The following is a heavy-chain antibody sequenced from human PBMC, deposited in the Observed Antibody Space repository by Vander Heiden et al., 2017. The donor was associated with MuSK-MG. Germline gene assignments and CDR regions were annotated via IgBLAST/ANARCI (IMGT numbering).Heavy chain of an antibody. CDR2: VHSSGST. CDR3: ARHTINMFGGRIGNCFDP. J-gene: IGHJ5*02. V-gene: IGHV4-39*01. D-gene: IGHD3-10*02. Sequence: QLLLQESGPGLVKPSETLALRCAVSGGSISSGSYYWGWIRQPPGKGLEWIGSVHSSGSTYDNPSLKSRVVISLETSKNEVSLKVNSVTAADTAVYFCARHTINMFGGRIGNCFDPWGQGTLVTVS. CDR1: GGSISSGSYY.